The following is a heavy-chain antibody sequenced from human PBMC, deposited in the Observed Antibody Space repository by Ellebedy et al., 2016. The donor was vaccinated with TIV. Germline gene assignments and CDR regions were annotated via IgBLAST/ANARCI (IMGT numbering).Heavy chain of an antibody. CDR3: SREGLEAGMDL. Sequence: GGSLRLSCAASGFTFSHHAFYWVRQAPGKGLEWVTIISYDGNNKFYLDSLEGRFSISRDDSKNTLYLQMNSLRPEDTAVYYCSREGLEAGMDLWGQGTTVIVSS. CDR2: ISYDGNNK. J-gene: IGHJ6*02. V-gene: IGHV3-30*04. CDR1: GFTFSHHA.